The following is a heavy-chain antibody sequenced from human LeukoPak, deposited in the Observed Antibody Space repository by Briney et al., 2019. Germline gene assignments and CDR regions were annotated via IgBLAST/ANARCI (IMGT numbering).Heavy chain of an antibody. CDR3: AREPIMGACPNFDY. Sequence: EGSLRLSCAASGFTFDDYDMTWVRQAPGKGLEWVSDINWSGGTIVYADSVKGRFTISRDNAKNSLYLQMKSLRAEDTALYYCAREPIMGACPNFDYWGQGTLVTVSS. CDR1: GFTFDDYD. D-gene: IGHD1-26*01. J-gene: IGHJ4*02. V-gene: IGHV3-20*04. CDR2: INWSGGTI.